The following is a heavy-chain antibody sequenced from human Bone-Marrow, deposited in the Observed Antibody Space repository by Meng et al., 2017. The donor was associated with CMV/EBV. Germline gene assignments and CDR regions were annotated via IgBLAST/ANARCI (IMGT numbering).Heavy chain of an antibody. Sequence: GESLKISCAASGFTFSSYWMHWVRQAPGKGLVWVSHIHSDGRRITYADSVKGRFTISRDNAKNTLHLEMNNLRAEDTAVYYCTRGGIECFDLWGRGTLVTVSS. D-gene: IGHD3-10*01. CDR3: TRGGIECFDL. V-gene: IGHV3-74*03. CDR2: IHSDGRRI. J-gene: IGHJ2*01. CDR1: GFTFSSYW.